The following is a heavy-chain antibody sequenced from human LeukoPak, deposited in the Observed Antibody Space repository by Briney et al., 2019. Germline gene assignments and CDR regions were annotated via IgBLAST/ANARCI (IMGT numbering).Heavy chain of an antibody. J-gene: IGHJ6*04. CDR3: ARSNSGTMDV. Sequence: SETLSLTRTVSGGSISSSNYYWGWIRQPPGKGLEWIGSIYYSGSTYYNPSLKSRVTISVDTSKNQFSLKLSSVTAADTAVYYCARSNSGTMDVWGKGTTVTVSS. CDR2: IYYSGST. CDR1: GGSISSSNYY. V-gene: IGHV4-39*01. D-gene: IGHD4-23*01.